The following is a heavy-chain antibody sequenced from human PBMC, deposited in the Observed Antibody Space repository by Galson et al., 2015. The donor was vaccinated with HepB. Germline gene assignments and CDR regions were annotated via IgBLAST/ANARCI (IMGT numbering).Heavy chain of an antibody. CDR1: GFTFSSYA. CDR2: ISGSGGST. Sequence: SLRLSCAASGFTFSSYAMSWVRQAPGKGLEWVSAISGSGGSTYYADSVKGRFTISRDNAKNSLYLQMNSLRAEDTAVYYCARDIVVVPAATRGGYYHYGMDVWGQGTTVTVSS. J-gene: IGHJ6*02. D-gene: IGHD2-2*01. CDR3: ARDIVVVPAATRGGYYHYGMDV. V-gene: IGHV3-23*01.